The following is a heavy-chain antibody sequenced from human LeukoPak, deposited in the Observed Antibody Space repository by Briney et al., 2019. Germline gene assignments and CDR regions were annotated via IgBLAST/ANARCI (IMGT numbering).Heavy chain of an antibody. CDR1: GFTFSNFW. CDR3: ARDLFYDSSGYYYDLFDY. D-gene: IGHD3-22*01. Sequence: GGSLRLSCAASGFTFSNFWMSWVRQAPGKGLEWVANIKGDGSEKYHVDSVKGRFTISRDNAKNSLYLQMNSLRAEDTAVYYCARDLFYDSSGYYYDLFDYWGQGTLVTVSS. CDR2: IKGDGSEK. J-gene: IGHJ4*02. V-gene: IGHV3-7*05.